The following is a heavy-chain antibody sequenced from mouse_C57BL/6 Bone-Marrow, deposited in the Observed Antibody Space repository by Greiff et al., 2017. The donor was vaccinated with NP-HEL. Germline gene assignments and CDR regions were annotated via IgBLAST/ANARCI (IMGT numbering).Heavy chain of an antibody. D-gene: IGHD3-2*02. J-gene: IGHJ2*01. V-gene: IGHV1-63*01. CDR1: GYTFTNYW. CDR2: IYPGGGYT. CDR3: ARKAQATFDY. Sequence: QVQLQQSGAELVRPGTSVKMSCKASGYTFTNYWIGWAKQRPGHGLEWIGDIYPGGGYTNYNEKFKGKATLTADKSSSTAYMQFSSLTSEDSAIYYCARKAQATFDYWGHGTTLTVSS.